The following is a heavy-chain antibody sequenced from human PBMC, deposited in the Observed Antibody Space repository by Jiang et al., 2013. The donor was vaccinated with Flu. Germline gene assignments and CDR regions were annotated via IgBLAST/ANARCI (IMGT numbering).Heavy chain of an antibody. CDR3: ARRPVPVTTPYYYYGMDV. V-gene: IGHV3-33*01. Sequence: VQLVESGGGVVQPGRSLRLSCAASGFTFSSYGMHWVRQAPGKGLEWVAVIWYDGSNKYYADSVKGRFTISRDNSKNTLYLQMNSLRAEDTAVYYCARRPVPVTTPYYYYGMDVWGQGTTVTVSS. J-gene: IGHJ6*02. CDR1: GFTFSSYG. CDR2: IWYDGSNK. D-gene: IGHD4-11*01.